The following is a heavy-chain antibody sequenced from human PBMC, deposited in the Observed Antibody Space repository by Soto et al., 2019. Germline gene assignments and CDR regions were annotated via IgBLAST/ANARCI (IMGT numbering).Heavy chain of an antibody. Sequence: PSETLSLTCSVSGGSMRSYYWNWLRQPAGKGLEWIGRIYSRGDTNYNPSVKSRVTMSVDTSKNEFSLRLNSVTAADTAVYYCAAIGEDVYYGMDVWGQGTTVTVSS. CDR1: GGSMRSYY. V-gene: IGHV4-4*07. CDR2: IYSRGDT. CDR3: AAIGEDVYYGMDV. J-gene: IGHJ6*02.